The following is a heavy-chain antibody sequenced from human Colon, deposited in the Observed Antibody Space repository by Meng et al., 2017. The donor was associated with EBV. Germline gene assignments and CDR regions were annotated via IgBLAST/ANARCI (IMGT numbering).Heavy chain of an antibody. Sequence: QGHLLASGLGLAKSLPTPSLTCPVSGGSISGGGYYRSWIRQPPGKGLEWIGYIYYSGSTYYNPSLKSRVTISVDTSKNQFSLKLSSVTAADTAVYFCARDSPVSHFDYWGQGTLVTVSS. V-gene: IGHV4-30-4*01. CDR1: GGSISGGGYY. J-gene: IGHJ4*02. CDR3: ARDSPVSHFDY. CDR2: IYYSGST. D-gene: IGHD3-22*01.